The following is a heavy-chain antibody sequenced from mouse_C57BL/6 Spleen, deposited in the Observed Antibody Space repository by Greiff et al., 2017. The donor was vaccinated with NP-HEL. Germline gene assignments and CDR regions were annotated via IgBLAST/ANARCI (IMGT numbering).Heavy chain of an antibody. CDR3: ARNYGSSLYYAMDY. CDR2: INPNNGGT. CDR1: GYTFTDYN. V-gene: IGHV1-18*01. D-gene: IGHD1-1*01. J-gene: IGHJ4*01. Sequence: VQLQQSGPELVKPGASVKIPCKASGYTFTDYNMDWVKQSHGKSLEWIGDINPNNGGTIYNQKFKGKATLTVDKSSSTAYMELRSLTSEDTAVYYCARNYGSSLYYAMDYWGQGTSVTVSS.